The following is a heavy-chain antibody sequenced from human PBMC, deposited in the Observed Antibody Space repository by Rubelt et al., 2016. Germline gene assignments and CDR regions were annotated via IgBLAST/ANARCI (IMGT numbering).Heavy chain of an antibody. J-gene: IGHJ4*02. CDR1: GLTVSSNF. CDR2: ISGSGGST. CDR3: AKDRVGSWFSLDY. Sequence: EVQLVESGGGLIQPGGSLRLSCAASGLTVSSNFMSWVRQAPGKGLEWVSAISGSGGSTFYADSVKGGFTISRDNSKNTLYLQMNSLRAEDTAVYYCAKDRVGSWFSLDYWGQGTLVTVST. V-gene: IGHV3-23*04. D-gene: IGHD6-13*01.